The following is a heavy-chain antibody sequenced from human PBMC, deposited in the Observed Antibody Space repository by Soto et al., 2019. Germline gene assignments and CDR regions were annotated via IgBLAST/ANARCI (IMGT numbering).Heavy chain of an antibody. V-gene: IGHV3-48*03. J-gene: IGHJ5*02. CDR1: GFTFSSYE. CDR3: ARNPTSSSWYNSP. Sequence: GGSLRLSCAASGFTFSSYEMNWVRQAPGKGLEWVSYISSSGSTIYYADSVKGRFTISRDNAKNSLYLQMNSLRAEDTAVYYCARNPTSSSWYNSPWGQGTLVTAPQ. D-gene: IGHD6-13*01. CDR2: ISSSGSTI.